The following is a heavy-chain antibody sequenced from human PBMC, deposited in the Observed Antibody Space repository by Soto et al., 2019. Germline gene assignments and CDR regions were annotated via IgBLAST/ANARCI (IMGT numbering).Heavy chain of an antibody. V-gene: IGHV3-23*01. Sequence: EVQLLESGGGLVQPGGSLRLSCAASGFTFSSYAMSWVRQAPGKGLEWVSAISGSGGSTYYADSVKGRFTISRDNSKNTLYLQMNSLRAKDTAVYYCANTNHIAAAGEDYWGQGTLVTVSS. D-gene: IGHD6-13*01. CDR2: ISGSGGST. J-gene: IGHJ4*02. CDR3: ANTNHIAAAGEDY. CDR1: GFTFSSYA.